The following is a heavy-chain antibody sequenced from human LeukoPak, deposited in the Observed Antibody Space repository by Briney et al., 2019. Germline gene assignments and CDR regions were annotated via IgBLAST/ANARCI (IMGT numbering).Heavy chain of an antibody. V-gene: IGHV1-18*01. Sequence: GASVKVSCKASGYTFGSYGISWVRQAPGQGLEWMGWTSLYNGNTNYAQKLQGRVTMTTDTSTSTAYMELRSLRSDDTAVYYCARVFVGASKEIQLWPNYYYGMDVWGQGTTVTVSS. CDR2: TSLYNGNT. CDR3: ARVFVGASKEIQLWPNYYYGMDV. CDR1: GYTFGSYG. J-gene: IGHJ6*02. D-gene: IGHD5-18*01.